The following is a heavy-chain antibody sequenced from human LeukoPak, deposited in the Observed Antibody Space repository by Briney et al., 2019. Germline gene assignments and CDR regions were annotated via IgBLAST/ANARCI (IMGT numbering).Heavy chain of an antibody. D-gene: IGHD6-19*01. Sequence: SGGSLRLSCAASGFTFSSYAMSWVRQAPGKGLEWVAIISYDGSNKYYADSVKGRFTISRDNSKNTLSLQMNSLRAEDTAVYYCAREADSSGWPFDSWGQGTLVIV. CDR1: GFTFSSYA. CDR2: ISYDGSNK. J-gene: IGHJ4*02. V-gene: IGHV3-30-3*01. CDR3: AREADSSGWPFDS.